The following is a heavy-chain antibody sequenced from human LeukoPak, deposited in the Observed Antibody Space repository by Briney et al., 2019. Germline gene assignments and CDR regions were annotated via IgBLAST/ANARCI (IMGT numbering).Heavy chain of an antibody. J-gene: IGHJ3*02. V-gene: IGHV4-61*02. CDR1: GGSTSSGSYY. CDR2: IYTSGST. D-gene: IGHD2-21*02. Sequence: KTPETLSLTCTVSGGSTSSGSYYWSWIRQPAGKGLEWIGRIYTSGSTNYNPSLKSRVTISVDTSKNQFSLKLSSVTAADTAVYYCARVVTAITMGAFDIWGQGTMVTVSS. CDR3: ARVVTAITMGAFDI.